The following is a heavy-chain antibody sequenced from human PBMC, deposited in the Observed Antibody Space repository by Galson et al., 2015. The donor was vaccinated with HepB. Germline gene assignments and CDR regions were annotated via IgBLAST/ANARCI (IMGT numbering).Heavy chain of an antibody. V-gene: IGHV4-39*01. CDR2: INYSGTT. Sequence: SETLSLTCTVSGGSISSRTYYWGWIRQPPGTGLEWIGSINYSGTTYYSPSLKSRVTISVDTSKNQFSLKLGSVTAADTAVYYCARVDIVVVPSTEFDIWGQGTMVTVSS. D-gene: IGHD2-2*03. CDR1: GGSISSRTYY. J-gene: IGHJ3*02. CDR3: ARVDIVVVPSTEFDI.